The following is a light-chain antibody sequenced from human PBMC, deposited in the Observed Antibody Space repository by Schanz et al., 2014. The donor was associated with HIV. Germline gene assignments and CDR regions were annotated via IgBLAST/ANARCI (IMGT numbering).Light chain of an antibody. CDR1: SSDVGGYNY. Sequence: QSVLTQPASVSGSPGQSITIPCTGTSSDVGGYNYVSWYQHHPGKAPKVMIYDVSNRPSGVSNRFSGSKSGDTASLTVSGLQPDDEADYYCSSYAGSKHWLFGGGTKLTVL. V-gene: IGLV2-14*03. CDR3: SSYAGSKHWL. CDR2: DVS. J-gene: IGLJ2*01.